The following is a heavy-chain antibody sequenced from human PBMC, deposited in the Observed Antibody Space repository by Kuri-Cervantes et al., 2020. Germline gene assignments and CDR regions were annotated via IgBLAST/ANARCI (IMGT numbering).Heavy chain of an antibody. CDR1: GYTFTSYY. D-gene: IGHD4-17*01. Sequence: ASVKVSCKASGYTFTSYYMHWVRQAPGQGLEWMGIINPSGGSTSYAQKFQGRVTMTRDTSTSTVYMELSSVTAADTAVYYCARVTVTTIASFDYWGQGTLVTVSS. J-gene: IGHJ4*02. CDR3: ARVTVTTIASFDY. CDR2: INPSGGST. V-gene: IGHV1-46*01.